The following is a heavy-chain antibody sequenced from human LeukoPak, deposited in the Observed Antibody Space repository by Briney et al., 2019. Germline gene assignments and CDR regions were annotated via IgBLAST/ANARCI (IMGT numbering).Heavy chain of an antibody. CDR1: GFTFSNAW. Sequence: GGSLRLSCAASGFTFSNAWMSWVRQAPGKGLEWVSYMSNRGAYIYYSDSAKGRFTISRDNAKNSLFLQMNSLRAEDTGVYYCARGLNWNYIGPFDSWGQGTLVTVSS. D-gene: IGHD1-7*01. J-gene: IGHJ4*02. CDR2: MSNRGAYI. V-gene: IGHV3-21*01. CDR3: ARGLNWNYIGPFDS.